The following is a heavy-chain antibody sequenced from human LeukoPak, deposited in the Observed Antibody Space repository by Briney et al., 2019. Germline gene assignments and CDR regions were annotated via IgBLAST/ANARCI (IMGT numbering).Heavy chain of an antibody. J-gene: IGHJ4*02. CDR3: ARGRTRKLAGLAGY. Sequence: ASVKVSCKTSGYTFTNYDINWVRQATGQGLEWMGWMNPDSGNTGFAQKFQGRLTMTRDTSISTVYMELSGLTSDDTAVYYCARGRTRKLAGLAGYWGQGTLVTVSS. CDR2: MNPDSGNT. CDR1: GYTFTNYD. V-gene: IGHV1-8*01. D-gene: IGHD6-19*01.